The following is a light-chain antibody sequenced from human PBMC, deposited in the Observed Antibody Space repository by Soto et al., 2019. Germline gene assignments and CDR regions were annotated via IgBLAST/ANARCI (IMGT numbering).Light chain of an antibody. CDR3: QKYGSAPYT. V-gene: IGKV1-27*01. CDR2: AAS. J-gene: IGKJ3*01. CDR1: QDIRDY. Sequence: DIQMTQSPSSLSASVGDRVTITCRASQDIRDYLVWYQQRPGKVPSLLIYAASTLQSGVPSRFSGSGFGTDFTLTISSLQSEDVATDYCQKYGSAPYTFGPGTKVDLK.